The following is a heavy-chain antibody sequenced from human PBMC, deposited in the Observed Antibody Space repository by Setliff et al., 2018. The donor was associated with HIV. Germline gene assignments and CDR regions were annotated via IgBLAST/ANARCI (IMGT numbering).Heavy chain of an antibody. CDR1: GGSISSHY. V-gene: IGHV4-59*04. CDR2: IYFSGIT. Sequence: SETLSLTCTVSGGSISSHYWHWIRQPPGKGLEWIGSIYFSGITYYNPSLKSRVTVSMDTSKNKFSLKLHSVTAADTAVYFCATLRWLRSKHSDYWGQGTLVTVSS. CDR3: ATLRWLRSKHSDY. D-gene: IGHD5-12*01. J-gene: IGHJ4*01.